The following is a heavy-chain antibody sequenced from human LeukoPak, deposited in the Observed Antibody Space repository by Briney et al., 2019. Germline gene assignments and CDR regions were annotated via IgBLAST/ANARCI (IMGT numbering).Heavy chain of an antibody. CDR3: ARGRYKAGYSSSHPPSFDY. D-gene: IGHD6-13*01. Sequence: PSETLSLTCTVSGGSISSSSYYWGWIRQPPGKGLEWIGSIYYSGSTYYNPSLKSRVTISVDTSKNQFSLKLSSVTAADTAVYYCARGRYKAGYSSSHPPSFDYWGQGTLVTVSS. J-gene: IGHJ4*02. V-gene: IGHV4-39*01. CDR1: GGSISSSSYY. CDR2: IYYSGST.